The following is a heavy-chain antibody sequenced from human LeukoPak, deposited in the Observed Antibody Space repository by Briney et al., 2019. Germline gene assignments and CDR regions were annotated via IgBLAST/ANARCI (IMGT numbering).Heavy chain of an antibody. CDR3: ARRYSSSAGPHRGISAMDD. CDR1: GGSFSGYY. V-gene: IGHV4-34*01. J-gene: IGHJ6*02. D-gene: IGHD6-13*01. Sequence: SETLSLTCAVYGGSFSGYYWSWIRQPPGKGLEWIGEINHSGSTNYNPSLKSRVTISVDTSKNQFSLKLSSVTAADTAVYYCARRYSSSAGPHRGISAMDDWGQGTTVTVSS. CDR2: INHSGST.